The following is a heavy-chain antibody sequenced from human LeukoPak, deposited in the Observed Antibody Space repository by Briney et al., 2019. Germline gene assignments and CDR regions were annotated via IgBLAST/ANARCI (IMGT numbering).Heavy chain of an antibody. V-gene: IGHV3-48*03. CDR2: ISSSGSTI. CDR1: GFTFSSYE. CDR3: ARARPYYYNGMDV. Sequence: GGSLRLSCAASGFTFSSYEMNWVRQAPGKGLEWVSYISSSGSTIYYADSVKGRFTISRDNAKNSLYLQMNSLRAEDTAVYYCARARPYYYNGMDVWGQGTTVTVSS. J-gene: IGHJ6*02.